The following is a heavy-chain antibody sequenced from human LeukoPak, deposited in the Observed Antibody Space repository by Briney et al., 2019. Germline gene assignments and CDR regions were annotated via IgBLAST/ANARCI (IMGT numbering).Heavy chain of an antibody. CDR1: GYTFTSYD. CDR3: ARRHYYGSGSYYYYYMDV. V-gene: IGHV1-8*03. Sequence: ASVKVSCKASGYTFTSYDINWVRQATGQGLEWMGWTNPNSGNTGYAQKFQGRVTITRNTSISTAYMELSSLRSEDTAVYYCARRHYYGSGSYYYYYMDVWGKGTTVTVSS. J-gene: IGHJ6*03. CDR2: TNPNSGNT. D-gene: IGHD3-10*01.